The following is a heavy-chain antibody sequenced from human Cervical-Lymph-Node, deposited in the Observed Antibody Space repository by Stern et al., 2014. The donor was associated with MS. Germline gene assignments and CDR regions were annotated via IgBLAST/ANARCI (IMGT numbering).Heavy chain of an antibody. J-gene: IGHJ4*02. CDR1: GYTFTGYF. V-gene: IGHV1-2*06. D-gene: IGHD6-13*01. Sequence: VQLAQSGAEVKKPGASVKVSCTASGYTFTGYFMHWVRQAPGQGLEWMGRLHPPSGGTEYAQKFQGRVTMTRDTSISTAYMELSRLRSDDKAVYYCARSAIEIAAPGHFDYWGQGTLVTVSS. CDR2: LHPPSGGT. CDR3: ARSAIEIAAPGHFDY.